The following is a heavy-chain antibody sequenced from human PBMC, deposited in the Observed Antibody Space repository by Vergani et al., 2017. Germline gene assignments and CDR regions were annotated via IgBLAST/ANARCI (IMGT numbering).Heavy chain of an antibody. CDR1: GGTFSSYA. J-gene: IGHJ4*02. CDR3: ARDPLLLWFGELWDY. D-gene: IGHD3-10*01. Sequence: QVQLVQSGAEVKKPGSSVKVSCKASGGTFSSYAMHWVRQAPGQRLEWMGWINAGNGNTKYSQKFQGRVTITRDTSASTAYMELSSLRSEDTAVYYCARDPLLLWFGELWDYWGQGTLVTVSS. V-gene: IGHV1-3*01. CDR2: INAGNGNT.